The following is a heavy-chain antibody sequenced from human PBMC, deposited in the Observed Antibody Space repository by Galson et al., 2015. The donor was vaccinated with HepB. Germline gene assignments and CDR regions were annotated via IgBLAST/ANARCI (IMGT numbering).Heavy chain of an antibody. CDR3: ARGDCSGTNCFVYYWFDP. V-gene: IGHV1-18*01. D-gene: IGHD2-2*01. CDR2: INIYNDNT. Sequence: SVKVSCKASGYDFINYGINWVRQAPGQGLEWMGRINIYNDNTNYAQKFQGRVTMTTDTSTSTAYMELRSLKSDDTAVYYCARGDCSGTNCFVYYWFDPWGQGTLVTVSS. J-gene: IGHJ5*02. CDR1: GYDFINYG.